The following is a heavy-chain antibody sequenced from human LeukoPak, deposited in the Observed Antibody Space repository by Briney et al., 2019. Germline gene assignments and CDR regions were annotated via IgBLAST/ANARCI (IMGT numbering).Heavy chain of an antibody. Sequence: GGSLRLSCAASGFTFSSYAMHWVRQAPGKGLEWVSAISGSRGSTYYTDSVKGRLTISRDNSKNTLYLQMNSLRAEDTAVYYCAKFDAEYTGSYSYYYYMDVWGKGTTVTVSS. CDR1: GFTFSSYA. CDR2: ISGSRGST. CDR3: AKFDAEYTGSYSYYYYMDV. V-gene: IGHV3-23*01. J-gene: IGHJ6*03. D-gene: IGHD1-26*01.